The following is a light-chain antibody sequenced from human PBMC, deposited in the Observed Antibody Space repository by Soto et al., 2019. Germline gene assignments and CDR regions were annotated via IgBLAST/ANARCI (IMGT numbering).Light chain of an antibody. Sequence: IVMLQPPATLAVSAGEGATLSCRASQSVSSSYLAWYQQKPGQAPRLLIYGASSRATGIPDRFSGSGSGTDFTLTISRLEPEDFAVYYCQQYGSSPRGFGGGTKVDIK. CDR2: GAS. CDR1: QSVSSSY. V-gene: IGKV3-20*01. CDR3: QQYGSSPRG. J-gene: IGKJ4*01.